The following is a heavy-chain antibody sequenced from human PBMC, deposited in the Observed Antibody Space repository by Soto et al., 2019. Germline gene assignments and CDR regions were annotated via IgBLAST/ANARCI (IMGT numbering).Heavy chain of an antibody. CDR2: ISSSSSYI. Sequence: PGGSLRLSCAASGFTFSSYSMNWVRQAPGKGLEWVSSISSSSSYIYYADSVKGRFTISRDNAKNSLYLQMNSLRAEDTAVYYCARTADKETYYYDSSGYYFDYWGQGTLVTVSS. CDR1: GFTFSSYS. D-gene: IGHD3-22*01. CDR3: ARTADKETYYYDSSGYYFDY. J-gene: IGHJ4*02. V-gene: IGHV3-21*01.